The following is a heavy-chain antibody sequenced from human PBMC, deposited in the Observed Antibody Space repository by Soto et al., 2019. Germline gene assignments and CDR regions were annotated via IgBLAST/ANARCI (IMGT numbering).Heavy chain of an antibody. J-gene: IGHJ5*02. Sequence: QVQLQESGPGLVKPSDTLSLTCTVSGDSFSGYDWSWIRQPAGPGLEWIGRVYTSGNTDYNPSLTSRVTVSVENSQNQFSLKLRFVTAADTAVYYCAREAAETVGDGYWCDPWGQGTLVTVSS. V-gene: IGHV4-4*07. CDR2: VYTSGNT. CDR3: AREAAETVGDGYWCDP. D-gene: IGHD6-13*01. CDR1: GDSFSGYD.